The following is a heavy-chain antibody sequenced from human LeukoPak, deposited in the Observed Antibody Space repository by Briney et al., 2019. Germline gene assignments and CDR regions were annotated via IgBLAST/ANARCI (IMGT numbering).Heavy chain of an antibody. CDR3: ARIGDYDILTGYYNFDY. D-gene: IGHD3-9*01. CDR2: IDWDDDK. V-gene: IGHV2-70*11. J-gene: IGHJ4*02. CDR1: GFSLSTSGMC. Sequence: QTLSLICTFSGFSLSTSGMCVSWIRQPPGKALEWLARIDWDDDKYYSTSLKTRLTISKDTSKNQVVLTMTNMDPVDTVTYYCARIGDYDILTGYYNFDYWGQGTLVTVSS.